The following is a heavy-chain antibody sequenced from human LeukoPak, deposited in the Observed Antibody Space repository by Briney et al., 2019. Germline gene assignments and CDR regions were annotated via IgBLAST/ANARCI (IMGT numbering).Heavy chain of an antibody. Sequence: KPGGSLRLSCAASGFTFSSYSMNWVRQAPGKGLEWVSSISSSSDYKYYADSLKGRFTISRDNVKNSLYLQMNSLRDEDTAVYYCARPNDILTGYYSADWDHDAFDVWGQGTMVTVSS. CDR1: GFTFSSYS. CDR3: ARPNDILTGYYSADWDHDAFDV. V-gene: IGHV3-21*01. J-gene: IGHJ3*01. D-gene: IGHD3-9*01. CDR2: ISSSSDYK.